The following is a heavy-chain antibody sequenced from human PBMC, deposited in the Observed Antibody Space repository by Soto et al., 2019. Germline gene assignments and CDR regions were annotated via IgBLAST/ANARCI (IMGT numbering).Heavy chain of an antibody. Sequence: EVQLVESGGGLVQPGGSLRLSCAASGFTFSTYWMTWVRQPPGKGLEWVANMDQDGSETYYVDSVRGRFTVSRDNDKKSLYLQMNGLRVQDTAVFYCVCGGNFFIYWGQGTLVTVSP. V-gene: IGHV3-7*01. CDR1: GFTFSTYW. D-gene: IGHD3-16*01. J-gene: IGHJ4*02. CDR3: VCGGNFFIY. CDR2: MDQDGSET.